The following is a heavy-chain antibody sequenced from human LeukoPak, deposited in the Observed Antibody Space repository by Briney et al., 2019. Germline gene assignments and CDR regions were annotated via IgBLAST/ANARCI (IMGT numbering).Heavy chain of an antibody. J-gene: IGHJ4*02. V-gene: IGHV3-30*02. CDR3: AKDYRGHSVGIDY. D-gene: IGHD1-26*01. CDR2: IRYDGSNK. Sequence: GGSLRLSCAASGFTFSSYGMHWVRQAPGKGLEWVAFIRYDGSNKYYADSVKGRFTISRDNSKNTLYLQMNSLRAEDTAVYYCAKDYRGHSVGIDYWGQGTLVTVSS. CDR1: GFTFSSYG.